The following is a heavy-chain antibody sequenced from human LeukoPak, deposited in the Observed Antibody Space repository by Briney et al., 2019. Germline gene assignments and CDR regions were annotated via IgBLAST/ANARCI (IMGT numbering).Heavy chain of an antibody. CDR2: ISAYNGNT. J-gene: IGHJ5*02. Sequence: GASVKVSCKASGYTFTSYGISWVRQAPGQGLEWMGWISAYNGNTNYAQKLQGRVTMTTDTSTSTAYMELRSLRSDDTAVYYCARDPVRYCSSTSCYPNWFDPWGQGTLVTVSS. CDR1: GYTFTSYG. CDR3: ARDPVRYCSSTSCYPNWFDP. D-gene: IGHD2-2*01. V-gene: IGHV1-18*01.